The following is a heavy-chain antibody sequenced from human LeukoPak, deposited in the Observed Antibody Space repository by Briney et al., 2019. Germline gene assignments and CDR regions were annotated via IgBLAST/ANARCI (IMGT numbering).Heavy chain of an antibody. Sequence: ASVKVSCMASGYTFTSYDISWLRQAPGQGLEWMGRISAYNGNTNYAQKLQGRVTMTTDTSTRTAYMELRSLRSDDTAVYFCAREYYDYYEGFDYWGQGTLVTVSS. CDR2: ISAYNGNT. CDR1: GYTFTSYD. J-gene: IGHJ4*02. CDR3: AREYYDYYEGFDY. D-gene: IGHD3-22*01. V-gene: IGHV1-18*01.